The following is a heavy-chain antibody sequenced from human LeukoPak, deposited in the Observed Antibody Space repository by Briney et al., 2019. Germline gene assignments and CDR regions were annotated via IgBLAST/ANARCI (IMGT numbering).Heavy chain of an antibody. CDR1: GINFRGYW. V-gene: IGHV3-7*01. Sequence: PGGSLRLSCAVSGINFRGYWMAWVLQAPGKGLEWVANMKQDGSEKYYVDSVKGRFTISRDNAKNSLYLEMNSLRVEDTAVYYCARDLGYTGYDLYDYWGQGTLVTVSS. CDR2: MKQDGSEK. D-gene: IGHD5-12*01. CDR3: ARDLGYTGYDLYDY. J-gene: IGHJ4*02.